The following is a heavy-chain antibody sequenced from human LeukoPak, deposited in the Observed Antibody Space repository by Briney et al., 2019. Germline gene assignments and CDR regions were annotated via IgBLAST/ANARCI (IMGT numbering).Heavy chain of an antibody. CDR1: GGSFSGYY. CDR3: ARGLGTPPTPYYGSGIDY. CDR2: INHSGST. V-gene: IGHV4-34*01. J-gene: IGHJ4*02. D-gene: IGHD3-10*01. Sequence: PSETLSLTCAVYGGSFSGYYWSWIRQPPGKGLEWIGEINHSGSTNYNPSLNSRVTISVDTSKNQFSLKLSSVTAADTAVYYCARGLGTPPTPYYGSGIDYWGQGTLVTVSS.